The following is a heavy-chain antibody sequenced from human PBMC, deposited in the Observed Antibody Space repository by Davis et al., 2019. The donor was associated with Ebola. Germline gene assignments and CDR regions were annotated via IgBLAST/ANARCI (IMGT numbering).Heavy chain of an antibody. Sequence: ASVKVSCKASGYTFTNYAMNWVRQAPGQGLEWMGWINTNTGNPTYAQGFTGRFVFSLDTSVSTAYLQISSLKAEDTAVYYCARGYGSYVVLDAFDIWGQGTMVTVSS. V-gene: IGHV7-4-1*02. J-gene: IGHJ3*02. D-gene: IGHD1-26*01. CDR3: ARGYGSYVVLDAFDI. CDR1: GYTFTNYA. CDR2: INTNTGNP.